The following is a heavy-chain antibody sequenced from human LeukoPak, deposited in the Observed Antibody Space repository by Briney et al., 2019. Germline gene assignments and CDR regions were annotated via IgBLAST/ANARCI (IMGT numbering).Heavy chain of an antibody. D-gene: IGHD3-3*01. Sequence: PGGSLRLSCTASGFTFGDYAMSWFRQVPGKGLEWVGFIRSKAYGGTTEYAASVKGRFTISRDDSKSIAYLQMNSLKTEDTAVYYCTRGTTYYDFWSGYYTVLDGMDVWGQGTTVTVSS. J-gene: IGHJ6*02. CDR1: GFTFGDYA. CDR3: TRGTTYYDFWSGYYTVLDGMDV. V-gene: IGHV3-49*03. CDR2: IRSKAYGGTT.